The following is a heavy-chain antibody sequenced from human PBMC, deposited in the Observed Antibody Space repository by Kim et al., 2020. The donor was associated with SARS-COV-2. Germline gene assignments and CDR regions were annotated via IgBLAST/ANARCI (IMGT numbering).Heavy chain of an antibody. CDR3: AGGDFPGEDY. D-gene: IGHD3-10*01. J-gene: IGHJ4*02. CDR2: T. Sequence: TNDAQKVQGRVTMTRDTSSSTAYMELSRLRSDDTAVYYCAGGDFPGEDYWGQGTLVTVSS. V-gene: IGHV1-2*02.